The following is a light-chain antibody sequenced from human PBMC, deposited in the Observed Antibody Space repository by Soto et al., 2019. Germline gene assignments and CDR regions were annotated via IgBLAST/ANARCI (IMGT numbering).Light chain of an antibody. V-gene: IGKV3-20*01. CDR3: QQYGSSPLT. CDR1: QSVTSTY. CDR2: GAS. Sequence: EIVLTQSPGTLSLSPGERATLSCRASQSVTSTYLAWYQQKPGQAPRLLIYGASNRATCIPDRFTGSGSGTDFTLTISRLEPEDCAVYYCQQYGSSPLTFGGGTKVEIK. J-gene: IGKJ4*01.